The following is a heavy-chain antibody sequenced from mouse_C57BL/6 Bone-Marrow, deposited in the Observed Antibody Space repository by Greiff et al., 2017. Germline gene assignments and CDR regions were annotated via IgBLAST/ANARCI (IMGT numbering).Heavy chain of an antibody. CDR1: GYTFTSYW. CDR2: IDPSDSYT. J-gene: IGHJ3*01. D-gene: IGHD1-1*01. V-gene: IGHV1-69*01. CDR3: ARDYGFDY. Sequence: QVQLQQPGAELVMPGASVKLSCKASGYTFTSYWMHWVKQRPGQGLEWIGEIDPSDSYTKYNQKFKGKSTLTVDKSSSTAYMQLSSLTSEDSAVYCCARDYGFDYWGQGTLVTVSA.